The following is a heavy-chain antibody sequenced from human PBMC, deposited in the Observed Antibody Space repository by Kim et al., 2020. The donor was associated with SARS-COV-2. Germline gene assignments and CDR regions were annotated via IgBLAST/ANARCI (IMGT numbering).Heavy chain of an antibody. D-gene: IGHD3-22*01. CDR1: GFTFSDYY. Sequence: GGSLRLSCAASGFTFSDYYMSWIRQAPGKGLEWVSYISSSSSYTNYADSVKGRFTISRDNAKNSLYLQMNSLRAEDTAVYYCASGSSGYLDSFDYWGQGTLVTVSS. V-gene: IGHV3-11*06. CDR2: ISSSSSYT. J-gene: IGHJ4*02. CDR3: ASGSSGYLDSFDY.